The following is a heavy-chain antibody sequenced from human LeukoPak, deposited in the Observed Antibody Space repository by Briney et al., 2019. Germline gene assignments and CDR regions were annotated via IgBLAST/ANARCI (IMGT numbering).Heavy chain of an antibody. V-gene: IGHV4-30-4*08. Sequence: SETLSLTCTVSGGSISSGDYYWSWIRQPPGKGLEWIGYIYYSGSTYYNPSLKSRVTISVVTSKNQFSLRLSSVTAADTAVYYCARDPSSGWYRNWGQGTLVTVSS. CDR1: GGSISSGDYY. CDR2: IYYSGST. D-gene: IGHD6-19*01. CDR3: ARDPSSGWYRN. J-gene: IGHJ4*02.